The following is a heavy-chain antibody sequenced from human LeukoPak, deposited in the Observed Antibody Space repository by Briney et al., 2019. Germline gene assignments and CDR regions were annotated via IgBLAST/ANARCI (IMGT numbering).Heavy chain of an antibody. J-gene: IGHJ4*02. CDR1: GFTFSTYG. CDR3: AKAGVGGTKYFFDF. CDR2: ISGSGGST. D-gene: IGHD1-26*01. Sequence: GRSLRLSCEASGFTFSTYGMHWVRQAPGKGLEWVSSISGSGGSTYYADSVKGRFTISRDTSKNMLFLEMNSLRAEDTAVYYCAKAGVGGTKYFFDFWGQGTLVTVSS. V-gene: IGHV3-23*01.